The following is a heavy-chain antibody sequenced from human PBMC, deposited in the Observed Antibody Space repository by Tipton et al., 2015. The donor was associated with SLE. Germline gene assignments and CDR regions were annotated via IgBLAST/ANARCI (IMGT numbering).Heavy chain of an antibody. CDR2: VYYSGST. J-gene: IGHJ5*02. D-gene: IGHD1-14*01. V-gene: IGHV4-31*03. Sequence: TLSLTCTVSGVSIISGGYYWSWIRQRPGKGLEWIGYVYYSGSTYYNPSLKSRVTISVDTSKNQFSLKLSSVTAADTAVYYCARSEAAAGVLNWFDPWGQGTLVIVSS. CDR1: GVSIISGGYY. CDR3: ARSEAAAGVLNWFDP.